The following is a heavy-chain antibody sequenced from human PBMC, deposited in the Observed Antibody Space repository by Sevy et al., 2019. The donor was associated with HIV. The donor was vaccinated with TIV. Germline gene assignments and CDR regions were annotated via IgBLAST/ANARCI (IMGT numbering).Heavy chain of an antibody. V-gene: IGHV1-18*01. J-gene: IGHJ6*02. CDR2: ISAYNGNT. Sequence: ASVKVSCKASGYTFTSYGISWVRQAPGQGLEWMGWISAYNGNTNYAQKLQGRVTMTTDTSTSTAYMELRSLISDDTAVYYCARDVLRYFDWLGPYYYYGMDVWGQGTTVTVSS. CDR1: GYTFTSYG. D-gene: IGHD3-9*01. CDR3: ARDVLRYFDWLGPYYYYGMDV.